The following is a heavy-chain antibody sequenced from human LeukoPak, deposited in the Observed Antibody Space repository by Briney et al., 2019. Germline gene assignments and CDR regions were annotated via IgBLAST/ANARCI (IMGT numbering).Heavy chain of an antibody. Sequence: ASVKVSCKASGYTFTSYGISWVRQAPGQGLEWMGWMSAYNGNTNYAQKLQGRVTMTTDTSTSTAYMELRSLRSDDTAVYYCASGSPPSSVTTYGDFDYWGQGALVTVSS. CDR3: ASGSPPSSVTTYGDFDY. CDR1: GYTFTSYG. J-gene: IGHJ4*02. CDR2: MSAYNGNT. V-gene: IGHV1-18*01. D-gene: IGHD4-17*01.